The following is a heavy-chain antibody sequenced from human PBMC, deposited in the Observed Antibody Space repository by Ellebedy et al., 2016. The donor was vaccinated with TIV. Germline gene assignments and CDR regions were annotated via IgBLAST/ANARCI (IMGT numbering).Heavy chain of an antibody. D-gene: IGHD1-26*01. V-gene: IGHV4-61*01. CDR2: IYYSGST. J-gene: IGHJ4*02. CDR1: GGSVSSGSYY. Sequence: MPSETLSLTCTVSGGSVSSGSYYWSWIRQPPGKGLEWIGYIYYSGSTNYNPSLKSRVTISVDTSKNQFSLKLSSVTAADTAVYYCARGIMGATLFDYWGQGTLVTVSS. CDR3: ARGIMGATLFDY.